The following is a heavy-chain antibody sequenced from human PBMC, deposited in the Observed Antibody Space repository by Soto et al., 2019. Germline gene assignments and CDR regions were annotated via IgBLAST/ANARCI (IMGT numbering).Heavy chain of an antibody. D-gene: IGHD2-21*01. CDR1: GFTFSSYE. CDR3: AREELNCGGDCFAF. V-gene: IGHV3-48*03. CDR2: IGTSSTNI. Sequence: EVQLVESGGDLVQPGRSLRLSCAASGFTFSSYEFNWVRQAPGKGLEWISYIGTSSTNIYYADSVKGRFTSCRDNAKNALYLQMNSLRAEDTAIYYCAREELNCGGDCFAFWGQGTLVTVSS. J-gene: IGHJ4*02.